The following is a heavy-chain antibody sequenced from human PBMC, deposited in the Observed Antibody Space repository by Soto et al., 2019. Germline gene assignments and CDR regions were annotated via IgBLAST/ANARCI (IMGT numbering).Heavy chain of an antibody. CDR1: GFTFGAYG. Sequence: EVHLVEYGGDLVQRGRSLRLCCTTSGFTFGAYGLIWVRQAPGEGLECISSITNKAYGGKKEYAASVKGRFISSRDESKRIAYLHMNSLTTEDTAVDYCARWEVYYAYFHHWGQGTLVTVS. J-gene: IGHJ1*01. CDR3: ARWEVYYAYFHH. D-gene: IGHD1-26*01. V-gene: IGHV3-49*04. CDR2: ITNKAYGGKK.